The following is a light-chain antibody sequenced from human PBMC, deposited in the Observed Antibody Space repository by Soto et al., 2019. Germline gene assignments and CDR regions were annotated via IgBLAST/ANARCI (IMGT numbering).Light chain of an antibody. CDR1: ALPKQY. V-gene: IGLV3-25*03. CDR3: QSTDSSGTYVV. Sequence: SYELTQPPSVSVSPGQTARIACSGEALPKQYAYWYQQKPGQAPVLLIYKDTERPSGIPERFSGSSSGTTVTLTISGVQAEDEAEYSCQSTDSSGTYVVFGGGTKLTVL. CDR2: KDT. J-gene: IGLJ2*01.